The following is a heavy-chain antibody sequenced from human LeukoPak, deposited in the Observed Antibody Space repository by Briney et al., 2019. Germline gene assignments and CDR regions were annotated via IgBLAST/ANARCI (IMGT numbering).Heavy chain of an antibody. J-gene: IGHJ4*02. CDR2: ISAYNGNT. Sequence: ASVKVSCKASGYTFTSYGISWVRQAPGQGLEWMGWISAYNGNTNYAQKLQGRVTMTTDTSTSTAYMELRSLRSDDTAVYCCAREASSSWWTPHGLIDYWGQGTLVTVSS. V-gene: IGHV1-18*01. CDR1: GYTFTSYG. CDR3: AREASSSWWTPHGLIDY. D-gene: IGHD6-13*01.